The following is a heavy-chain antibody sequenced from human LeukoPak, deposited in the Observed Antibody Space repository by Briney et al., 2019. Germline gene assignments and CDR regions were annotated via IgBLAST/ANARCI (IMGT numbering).Heavy chain of an antibody. J-gene: IGHJ4*02. CDR3: ARQTENYDILTGYYNSPIFDY. CDR1: GYSISSGYY. V-gene: IGHV4-38-2*02. D-gene: IGHD3-9*01. Sequence: SETLSLTCTVSGYSISSGYYWGWIRQPPGKGLGWIGSIYHSGSTYYNPSLKSRVTISVDTSKNQFSLKLSSVTAADTAVYYCARQTENYDILTGYYNSPIFDYWGQGTLVTVSS. CDR2: IYHSGST.